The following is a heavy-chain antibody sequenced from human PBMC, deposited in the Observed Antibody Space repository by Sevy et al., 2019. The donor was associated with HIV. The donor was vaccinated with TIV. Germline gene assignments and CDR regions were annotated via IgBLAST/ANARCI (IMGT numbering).Heavy chain of an antibody. D-gene: IGHD3-3*01. CDR2: IWYDGSNK. CDR1: GFTFSSYG. J-gene: IGHJ6*02. CDR3: ARDFRGGEWLSFGMDV. Sequence: GGSLRLSCAASGFTFSSYGMHWVRQAPGKGLEWVAVIWYDGSNKYYADSVKGRFTISRDNSKNTLYLQMNSLRAEDRAVYYCARDFRGGEWLSFGMDVWGQGTTVTVSS. V-gene: IGHV3-33*01.